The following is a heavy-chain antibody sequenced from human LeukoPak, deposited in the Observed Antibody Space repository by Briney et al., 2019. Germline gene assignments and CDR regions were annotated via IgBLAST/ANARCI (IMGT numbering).Heavy chain of an antibody. Sequence: SETLSLTCAVYGGSFSGYYWSWIRQPPGKGLEWIGEINHSGSTNYNPSLKSRVTISVDTSKNQFSLKLSSVTAADTAIYYCARLYLGERAFDIWGQGTMVTVSS. CDR1: GGSFSGYY. V-gene: IGHV4-34*01. CDR3: ARLYLGERAFDI. D-gene: IGHD3-16*01. J-gene: IGHJ3*02. CDR2: INHSGST.